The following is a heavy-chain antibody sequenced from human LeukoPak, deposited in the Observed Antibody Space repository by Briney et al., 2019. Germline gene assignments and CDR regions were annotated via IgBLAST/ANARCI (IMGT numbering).Heavy chain of an antibody. CDR3: ARGGAHTDLFDP. J-gene: IGHJ5*02. D-gene: IGHD4/OR15-4a*01. Sequence: ASVKVSCKASGGTFSSYAISWVRQAPGQGLEWMGGIIPIFGTANYAQKFQGRVTITTDESTSTAYMELSSLRSEDTAVYHCARGGAHTDLFDPWGQGTLVTVSS. CDR1: GGTFSSYA. V-gene: IGHV1-69*05. CDR2: IIPIFGTA.